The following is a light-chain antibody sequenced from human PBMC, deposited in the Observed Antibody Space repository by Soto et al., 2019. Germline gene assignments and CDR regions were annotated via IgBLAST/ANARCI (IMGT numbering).Light chain of an antibody. J-gene: IGKJ2*01. CDR2: GAS. CDR1: QSVSSSY. V-gene: IGKV3-20*01. Sequence: EIVLTQSPGTLSLSPGERATLSCRASQSVSSSYLAWYQQKPGQAPRLLIYGASSRATGIPDRFSGSGSGTDFTLTISRLAPEHFAVYYCQQYGSSPPYTFGQGTKLEIK. CDR3: QQYGSSPPYT.